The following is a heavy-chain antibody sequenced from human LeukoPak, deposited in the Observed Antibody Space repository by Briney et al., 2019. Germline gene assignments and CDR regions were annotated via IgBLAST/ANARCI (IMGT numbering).Heavy chain of an antibody. J-gene: IGHJ4*02. V-gene: IGHV4-39*01. D-gene: IGHD2-15*01. CDR3: AVVGTILRDFDY. Sequence: SSEALSLNCTVSGGSISSSSYYWGWIRQPPGKGLEWIGSIYYSGSTYYNPSLKSRVTISVDTSKNQFSLKLSSVTAADTAVYYCAVVGTILRDFDYWGQGTLVTVSS. CDR2: IYYSGST. CDR1: GGSISSSSYY.